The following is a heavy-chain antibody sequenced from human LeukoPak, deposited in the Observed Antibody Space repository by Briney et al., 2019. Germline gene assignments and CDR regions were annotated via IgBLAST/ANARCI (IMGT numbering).Heavy chain of an antibody. Sequence: GGSLRLSCAASGFTFSSYAMSWVRQAPGKGLEWVSVISGSGSSTYYTDSVKGRFTISRVNSKDTLYLQMNSLRAEDTAVYYCAKGIRYYYYYMDVWGKGTTVTVSS. CDR1: GFTFSSYA. J-gene: IGHJ6*03. V-gene: IGHV3-23*01. CDR3: AKGIRYYYYYMDV. CDR2: ISGSGSST.